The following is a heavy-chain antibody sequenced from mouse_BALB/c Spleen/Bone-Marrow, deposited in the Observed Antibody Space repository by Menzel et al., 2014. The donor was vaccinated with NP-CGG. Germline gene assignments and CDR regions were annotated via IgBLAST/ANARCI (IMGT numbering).Heavy chain of an antibody. Sequence: QVTLKVCGPELVRPGVSVKISCKGSGYTFTDYAMHWVKQSHAKSLEWIGVISTYSGNTNYNQKFKGKATMTVDKSSSTAYMELARLTSEDSAIYYCARGGIYYGSSSFAYWGQGTLVTVSA. J-gene: IGHJ3*01. CDR2: ISTYSGNT. CDR3: ARGGIYYGSSSFAY. D-gene: IGHD1-1*01. V-gene: IGHV1-67*01. CDR1: GYTFTDYA.